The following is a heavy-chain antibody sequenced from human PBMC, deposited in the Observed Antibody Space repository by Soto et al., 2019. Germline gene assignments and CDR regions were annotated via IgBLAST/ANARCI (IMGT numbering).Heavy chain of an antibody. Sequence: RASVKVSCKASGYTFTSYAMRWVRQAPGQRLEWMGWINAGNGNTKYSQKFQGRVTITRDTSASTAYMELSSLRSEDTAVYYCARDTYDFWSGYYFFDPWGQGTLVTVSS. D-gene: IGHD3-3*01. CDR2: INAGNGNT. CDR3: ARDTYDFWSGYYFFDP. CDR1: GYTFTSYA. J-gene: IGHJ5*02. V-gene: IGHV1-3*01.